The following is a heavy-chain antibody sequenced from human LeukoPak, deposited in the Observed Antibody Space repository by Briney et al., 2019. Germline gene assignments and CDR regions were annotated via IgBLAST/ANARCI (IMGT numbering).Heavy chain of an antibody. J-gene: IGHJ3*02. CDR2: INHSGST. V-gene: IGHV4-34*01. Sequence: SETLSLTCAVYGGSFSGYYWSWIRQPPGKGLEWIGEINHSGSTNYNPSLKSRVTISVDTSKNQFSLKLSSVTAADTAVYYCARARHYDFWSGNDAFDIWGQGTMVTVSS. CDR3: ARARHYDFWSGNDAFDI. D-gene: IGHD3-3*01. CDR1: GGSFSGYY.